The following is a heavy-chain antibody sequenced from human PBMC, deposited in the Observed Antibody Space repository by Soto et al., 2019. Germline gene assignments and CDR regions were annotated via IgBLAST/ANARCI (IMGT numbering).Heavy chain of an antibody. D-gene: IGHD5-18*01. J-gene: IGHJ4*02. CDR3: AQRPRGYCSHFEY. CDR1: GFSHTTRGAG. CDR2: IYWDDDE. Sequence: TGPTLVYPTRTVTLTCTFPGFSHTTRGAGVGWIRHRLGKALGRLTIIYWDDDEGYSPSLQSRLTITKDTSKNQVVLTMTNMDPVDIATYYCAQRPRGYCSHFEYWGQGTLVTGSS. V-gene: IGHV2-5*02.